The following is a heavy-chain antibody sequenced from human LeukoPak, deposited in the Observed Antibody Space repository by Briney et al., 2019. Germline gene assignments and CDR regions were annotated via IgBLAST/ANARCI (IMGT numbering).Heavy chain of an antibody. J-gene: IGHJ4*02. CDR1: GGSISSSSYY. Sequence: SETLSLTCTVSGGSISSSSYYWGWIRQPPGKGLEWIGSIYYSGSTYYNPSLKSRVTISVDTSKNQFSLKLSSVTAADTAVYYCARTIIAIPVFDYWGQGTLVTVSS. V-gene: IGHV4-39*01. CDR3: ARTIIAIPVFDY. CDR2: IYYSGST. D-gene: IGHD2-2*01.